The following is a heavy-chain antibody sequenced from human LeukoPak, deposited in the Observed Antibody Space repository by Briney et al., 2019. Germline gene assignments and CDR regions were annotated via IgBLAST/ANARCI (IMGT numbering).Heavy chain of an antibody. Sequence: SETLSLTCTVSGGSISSYYWSWIRQPAGKGLEWIGRIYTSGRTNYNPSLKSRVTMSVDTSKNQFSLKLSSVTAADTAVYYCARAGTGYSSSWFRALDIWGQGTMVTVSS. D-gene: IGHD6-13*01. CDR1: GGSISSYY. CDR2: IYTSGRT. CDR3: ARAGTGYSSSWFRALDI. V-gene: IGHV4-4*07. J-gene: IGHJ3*02.